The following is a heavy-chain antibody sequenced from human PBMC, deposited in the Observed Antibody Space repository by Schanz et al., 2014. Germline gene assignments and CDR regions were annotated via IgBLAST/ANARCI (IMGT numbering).Heavy chain of an antibody. CDR1: GFVFGDYY. J-gene: IGHJ3*02. V-gene: IGHV3-11*06. CDR2: ISDSGTYT. CDR3: AKSDAFDI. Sequence: QVQVVQSGGGLVKPGGSLRLSCAASGFVFGDYYMTWIRQAPGKGLEWLSYISDSGTYTNYADSVKGRFTISRDNAKNTLYLQMNSLRAEDTAVYYCAKSDAFDIWGQGTLVTVSS.